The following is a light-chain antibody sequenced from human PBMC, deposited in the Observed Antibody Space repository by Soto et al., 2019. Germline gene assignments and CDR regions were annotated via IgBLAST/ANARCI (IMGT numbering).Light chain of an antibody. CDR2: GVS. CDR1: SSDVGGYKY. CDR3: CSYAGGPEV. V-gene: IGLV2-11*01. J-gene: IGLJ1*01. Sequence: QSALTQPRSVSGSPGQSVTISCTGTSSDVGGYKYVSWYQLKPGKAPKLIIYGVSRWPSGVPNRFSGSKSGNRASLTISGLQAEDEGDYYCCSYAGGPEVFGTGTKVT.